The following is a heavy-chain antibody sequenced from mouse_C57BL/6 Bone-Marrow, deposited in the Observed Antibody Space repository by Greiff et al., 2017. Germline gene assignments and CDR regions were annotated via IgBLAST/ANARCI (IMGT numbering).Heavy chain of an antibody. D-gene: IGHD1-3*01. CDR3: ARRVLKAWFAY. CDR1: GYTFTSYW. J-gene: IGHJ3*01. V-gene: IGHV1-64*01. Sequence: QVQLQQPGAELVKPGASVKLSCKASGYTFTSYWMHWVKQRPGQGLEWIGMIHPNSGSTNYNEKFKSKATLTVDQSSSTACMQLSSLTSEDSAVYYGARRVLKAWFAYWGQGTLVTVSA. CDR2: IHPNSGST.